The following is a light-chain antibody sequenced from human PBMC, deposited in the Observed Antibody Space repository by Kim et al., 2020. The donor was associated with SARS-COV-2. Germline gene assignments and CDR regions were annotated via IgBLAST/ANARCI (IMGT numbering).Light chain of an antibody. CDR1: KLGEKY. V-gene: IGLV3-1*01. Sequence: VSTGQTARITCSGEKLGEKYTYWYQQQPGQSPGLVIYEDIKRPSGIPGRFSGSNSGNTATLTISGTQAIDEADYYCQAWDTSTVVFGGGTQLTVL. J-gene: IGLJ2*01. CDR3: QAWDTSTVV. CDR2: EDI.